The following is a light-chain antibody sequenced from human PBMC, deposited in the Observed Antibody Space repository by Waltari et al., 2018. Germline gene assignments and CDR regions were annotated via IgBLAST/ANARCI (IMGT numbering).Light chain of an antibody. V-gene: IGKV1-5*01. J-gene: IGKJ5*01. Sequence: TQSPSTLSASIGDRVTITCRASQSLSSWLAWYQQSPGKAPKLLVYDASTLQSGVPSRFSGSGSGTEFTLTISSLQPEDFATYYCQHYTRYSITFGQGTRLEIK. CDR2: DAS. CDR3: QHYTRYSIT. CDR1: QSLSSW.